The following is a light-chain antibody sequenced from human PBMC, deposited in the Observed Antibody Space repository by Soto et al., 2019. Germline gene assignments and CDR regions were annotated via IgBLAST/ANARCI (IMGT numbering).Light chain of an antibody. CDR3: QSYENRLSAYV. J-gene: IGLJ1*01. CDR2: GST. Sequence: QSVLTQPPSLSGAPGQRVTISCTGTSSDIGAGSEVHWYQQLPGTAPKLLIFGSTNRPSGVPDRFSGSKSATSASLAITGLQAEDEADYYCQSYENRLSAYVFGTGTKLTVL. V-gene: IGLV1-40*01. CDR1: SSDIGAGSE.